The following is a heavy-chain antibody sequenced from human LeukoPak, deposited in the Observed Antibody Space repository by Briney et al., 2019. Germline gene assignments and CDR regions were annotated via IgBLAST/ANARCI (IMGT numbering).Heavy chain of an antibody. CDR1: GFTFTNYN. J-gene: IGHJ5*02. CDR2: ISGGSGTI. V-gene: IGHV3-48*01. Sequence: PGGSLRPSCAASGFTFTNYNMNWVRQAPGKGLEWISYISGGSGTIYCADSVRGRFTVSRDNAKDSLWLQMNNLRVEDTAVYYCARRYGDWLDPWGPGTLVTVSS. CDR3: ARRYGDWLDP. D-gene: IGHD4/OR15-4a*01.